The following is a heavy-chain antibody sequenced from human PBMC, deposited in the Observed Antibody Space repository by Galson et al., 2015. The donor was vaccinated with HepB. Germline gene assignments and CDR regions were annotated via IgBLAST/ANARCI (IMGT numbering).Heavy chain of an antibody. CDR2: ISGSGGST. D-gene: IGHD1-26*01. CDR3: AKDISIVGANTPPYGMGV. Sequence: SLRLSCAASGFTFSSYAMSWVRQAPGKGLEWVSAISGSGGSTYYADSVKGRFTISRDNSKNTLYLQMNSLRAEDTAVYYCAKDISIVGANTPPYGMGVWGQGTTVTVSS. V-gene: IGHV3-23*01. CDR1: GFTFSSYA. J-gene: IGHJ6*02.